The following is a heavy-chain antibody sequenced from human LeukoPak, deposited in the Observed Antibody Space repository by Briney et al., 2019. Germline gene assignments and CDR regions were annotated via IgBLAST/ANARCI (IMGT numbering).Heavy chain of an antibody. D-gene: IGHD3-10*01. CDR2: IYTGGST. J-gene: IGHJ5*02. V-gene: IGHV3-53*01. CDR3: ARYPGSGSYLPSYNWFDP. Sequence: PGGSLRLSCAASGFAVSGRYMSWVRQAPGIGLEWVSVIYTGGSTYYGDSVKGRFTISRDNAKNSLYLQMNSLRAEDTAVYYCARYPGSGSYLPSYNWFDPWGQGTLVTVSS. CDR1: GFAVSGRY.